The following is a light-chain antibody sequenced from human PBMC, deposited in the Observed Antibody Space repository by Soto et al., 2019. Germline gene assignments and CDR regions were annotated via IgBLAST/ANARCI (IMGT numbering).Light chain of an antibody. CDR2: ETN. CDR3: GTWDTSLTVVL. V-gene: IGLV1-51*02. J-gene: IGLJ2*01. CDR1: SSNIGKNY. Sequence: QSVLTQPPSGSAASGQKVTISCSGGSSNIGKNYVSWYQQLPGTAPKLLIYETNQRPSGIPDRFSGAKSGTSATLGISGLETGDEAHYYCGTWDTSLTVVLFGGGTKLTVL.